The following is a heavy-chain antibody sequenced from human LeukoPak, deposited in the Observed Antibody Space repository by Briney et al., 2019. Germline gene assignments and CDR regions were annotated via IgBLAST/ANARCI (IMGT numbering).Heavy chain of an antibody. D-gene: IGHD3-22*01. Sequence: ASVKVSCKASGYTFTSYDINWVRQATGQGLEWMGWMNPNSGNTGYAQKFQGRVTITRNTSISTAYMELSSLRSEDTAVYYCARDVYYYDSSGYYLSYFDYWGQGTLVTVSS. J-gene: IGHJ4*02. CDR2: MNPNSGNT. V-gene: IGHV1-8*03. CDR1: GYTFTSYD. CDR3: ARDVYYYDSSGYYLSYFDY.